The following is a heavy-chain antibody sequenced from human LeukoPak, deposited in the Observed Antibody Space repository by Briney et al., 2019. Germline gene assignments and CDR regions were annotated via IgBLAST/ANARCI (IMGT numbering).Heavy chain of an antibody. V-gene: IGHV4-61*08. Sequence: SETLSLTCTVSGGSISSSGYYWGWIRQPPGKGLEWIGYIYYSGSTNYNPSLKSRVTISVDTSKNQFSLKLSSVTAADTAVYYCARDRRNGMDVWGQGTTVTVSS. CDR3: ARDRRNGMDV. J-gene: IGHJ6*02. CDR1: GGSISSSGYY. CDR2: IYYSGST.